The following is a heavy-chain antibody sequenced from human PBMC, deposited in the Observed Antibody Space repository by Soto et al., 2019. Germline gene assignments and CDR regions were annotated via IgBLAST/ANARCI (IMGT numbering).Heavy chain of an antibody. CDR3: ARVEQTYYYDSSGYYYVY. J-gene: IGHJ4*02. Sequence: ASVKVSCKASGYTFTSYGISWVRQAPGQGLEWMGWISAYNGNTNYAQKLQGRVTMTTDTSTSTAYMELRSLRSDDTAVYYCARVEQTYYYDSSGYYYVYWGQGTLVTVS. CDR1: GYTFTSYG. V-gene: IGHV1-18*01. D-gene: IGHD3-22*01. CDR2: ISAYNGNT.